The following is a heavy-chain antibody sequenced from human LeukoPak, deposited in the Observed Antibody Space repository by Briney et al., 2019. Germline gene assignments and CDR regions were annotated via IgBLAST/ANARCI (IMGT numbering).Heavy chain of an antibody. CDR1: GGSISSSSYY. CDR2: IYYSGST. Sequence: PSETLSLTCTVSGGSISSSSYYWGWIRQPPGKGLEWIGSIYYSGSTYYNPSLKSRVTISVDTSKNQFSLKLSSVTAADTAVYYCARDGHILRFLDPKRGGYYFDYWGQGTLVTVSS. CDR3: ARDGHILRFLDPKRGGYYFDY. J-gene: IGHJ4*02. D-gene: IGHD3-3*01. V-gene: IGHV4-39*07.